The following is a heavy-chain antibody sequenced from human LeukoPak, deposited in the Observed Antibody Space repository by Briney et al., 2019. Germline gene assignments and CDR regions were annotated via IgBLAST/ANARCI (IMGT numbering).Heavy chain of an antibody. V-gene: IGHV4-34*01. J-gene: IGHJ4*02. D-gene: IGHD5-24*01. CDR1: GGSFSGYY. Sequence: SETLSLSCGVYGGSFSGYYWSWIRQPPGEGLEWIGEINPRGSANYNPSLKSRVTLSADTSKNQFSLTLNSVTAADTAVYYCARRRLGYYFDYWGQGTLVTVSS. CDR3: ARRRLGYYFDY. CDR2: INPRGSA.